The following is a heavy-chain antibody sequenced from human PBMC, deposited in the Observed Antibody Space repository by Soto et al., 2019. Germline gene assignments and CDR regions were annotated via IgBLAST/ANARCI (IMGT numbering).Heavy chain of an antibody. CDR1: GFTISTYA. CDR3: AKDAVYKDGLWLMDS. CDR2: ITGSGGQI. V-gene: IGHV3-23*01. J-gene: IGHJ5*02. D-gene: IGHD2-21*01. Sequence: GGFLRLSCAASGFTISTYAMTWVRQAPGKGLECVSGITGSGGQIHYADSVKGRFTISKDNSKNTPYLQMSSLREEDSALYYCAKDAVYKDGLWLMDSWGQGTLVTVSS.